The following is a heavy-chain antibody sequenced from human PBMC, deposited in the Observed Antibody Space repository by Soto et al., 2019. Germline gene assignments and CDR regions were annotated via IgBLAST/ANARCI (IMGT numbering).Heavy chain of an antibody. CDR1: GFTFSSYG. V-gene: IGHV3-30*18. CDR3: AKPRGSGIFNAMDV. CDR2: ISYDGSNK. D-gene: IGHD2-15*01. Sequence: QVQLVESGGGVVQPGRSLRLSCAASGFTFSSYGMHWVRQAPGKGLEWVAVISYDGSNKYYADSVKGRFSISRDNSKNSLYLQMNSLRAEDTAVYYCAKPRGSGIFNAMDVWGQGTTVTVSS. J-gene: IGHJ6*02.